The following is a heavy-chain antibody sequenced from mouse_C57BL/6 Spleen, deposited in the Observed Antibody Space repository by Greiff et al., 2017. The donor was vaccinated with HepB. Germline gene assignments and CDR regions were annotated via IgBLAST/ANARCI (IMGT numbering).Heavy chain of an antibody. D-gene: IGHD1-1*01. J-gene: IGHJ1*03. V-gene: IGHV1-76*01. Sequence: VQLQQSGAELVRPGASVKLSCKASGYTFTDYYINWVKQRPGQGLEWIARIYPGSGNTYYNEKFKGKATLTAETSSSTAYMQLSSLTSEDSAVYFCAREGTVVATRYFDVWGTGTTVTVSS. CDR1: GYTFTDYY. CDR3: AREGTVVATRYFDV. CDR2: IYPGSGNT.